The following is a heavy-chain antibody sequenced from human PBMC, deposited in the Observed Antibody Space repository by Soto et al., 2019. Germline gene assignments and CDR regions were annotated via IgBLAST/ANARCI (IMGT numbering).Heavy chain of an antibody. D-gene: IGHD2-2*01. CDR2: INSIGGIT. CDR1: GYTFTSYY. V-gene: IGHV1-46*01. CDR3: ARDSGGVPAAIRYGMDV. Sequence: ASVKVSCKASGYTFTSYYMHWVRQAPGQGFDLLGIINSIGGITSYAQKFQGRVTMTRDSSTSIVYMELSSLRSEDTAVYYCARDSGGVPAAIRYGMDVWGQGTTVTVSS. J-gene: IGHJ6*02.